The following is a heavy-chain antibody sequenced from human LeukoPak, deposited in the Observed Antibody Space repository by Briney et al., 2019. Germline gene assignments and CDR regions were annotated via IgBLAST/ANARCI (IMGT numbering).Heavy chain of an antibody. V-gene: IGHV3-73*01. CDR3: TRPALDTAMVSTDY. CDR1: GFTFSGSA. Sequence: GGSLRLSCAASGFTFSGSAMHWVRQASGKGLEWVGRIRSKANSYATAYAASVKGRFTISRDDSKNTAYLQMNSLKTEDTAVYYCTRPALDTAMVSTDYWGQGTLVTVSS. D-gene: IGHD5-18*01. CDR2: IRSKANSYAT. J-gene: IGHJ4*02.